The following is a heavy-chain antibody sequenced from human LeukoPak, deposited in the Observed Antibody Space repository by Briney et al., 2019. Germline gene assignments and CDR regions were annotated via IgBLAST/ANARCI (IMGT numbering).Heavy chain of an antibody. J-gene: IGHJ3*02. CDR1: GYTFTSYG. CDR2: ISAYNGNT. D-gene: IGHD2-15*01. V-gene: IGHV1-18*01. Sequence: ASVTVSCKASGYTFTSYGISWVRQAPGQGLEWMGWISAYNGNTNYAQKLQGRVTMTTDTSTSTAYMELRSLRSDDTAVYYCARELGYCSGGSCALGAFDIWGQGTMVTVSS. CDR3: ARELGYCSGGSCALGAFDI.